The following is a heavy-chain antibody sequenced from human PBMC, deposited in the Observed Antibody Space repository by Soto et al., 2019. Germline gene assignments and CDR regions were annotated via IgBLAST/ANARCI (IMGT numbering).Heavy chain of an antibody. V-gene: IGHV3-7*04. CDR1: GFTFSSYW. Sequence: GGSLRLSCAASGFTFSSYWMTWVRQAPGKGLEWVANIKQDGSEKFYVDSVKGRFTISRDNAKNSLYMQMNSLRAEDTAVYYCARGAGSYFRRVVGAFDIWGQGTMVTVSS. CDR2: IKQDGSEK. D-gene: IGHD3-10*01. CDR3: ARGAGSYFRRVVGAFDI. J-gene: IGHJ3*02.